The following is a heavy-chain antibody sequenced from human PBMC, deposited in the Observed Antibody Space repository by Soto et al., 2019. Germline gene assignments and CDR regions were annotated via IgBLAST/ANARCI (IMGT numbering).Heavy chain of an antibody. V-gene: IGHV4-4*07. CDR1: GASISGYY. CDR2: IYATGTT. Sequence: SETLSLTCTVSGASISGYYWSWIRKSAGKGLEWIGRIYATGTTDYNPSLKSRVMMSVDTSKKQFSLKLRSVTAADTAVYYRVRDGTKTLRDWFDPWGQGISVTVSS. J-gene: IGHJ5*02. CDR3: VRDGTKTLRDWFDP. D-gene: IGHD1-1*01.